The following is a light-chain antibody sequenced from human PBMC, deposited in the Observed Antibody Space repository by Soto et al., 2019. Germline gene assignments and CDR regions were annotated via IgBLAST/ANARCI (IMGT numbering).Light chain of an antibody. CDR1: SSDVGGYDY. Sequence: QSVLTQPASVCGSPGQSIAISCTGTSSDVGGYDYVSWYQQQPDKAPKLMIYEVTKRPSGVSNRFSGSKSGNTASLTISGLQSEDEADYYCSSHTSGSTRVFGTGTKVTVL. CDR2: EVT. J-gene: IGLJ1*01. CDR3: SSHTSGSTRV. V-gene: IGLV2-14*01.